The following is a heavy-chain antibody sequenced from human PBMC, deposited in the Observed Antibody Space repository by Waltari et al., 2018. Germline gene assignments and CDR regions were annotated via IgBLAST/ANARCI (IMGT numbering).Heavy chain of an antibody. CDR3: ARDATYYYGSGSVGDAFDI. D-gene: IGHD3-10*01. J-gene: IGHJ3*02. CDR2: IYSNGNT. V-gene: IGHV3-53*01. Sequence: EVQLVESGGGLLQPGGSLRLSCSAAGFTVSSNYMSWVRQAPGKGLEWVSVIYSNGNTYYADSVKGRFTISRDNSKNTLYLQMNSLRAEDTAVYYCARDATYYYGSGSVGDAFDIWGQGTMVTVSS. CDR1: GFTVSSNY.